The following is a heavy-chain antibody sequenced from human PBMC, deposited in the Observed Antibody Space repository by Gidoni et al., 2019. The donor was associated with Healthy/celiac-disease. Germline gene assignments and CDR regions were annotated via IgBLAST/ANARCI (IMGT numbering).Heavy chain of an antibody. CDR1: GGSISSYY. CDR2: IYYSGST. D-gene: IGHD3-22*01. Sequence: QVQLQESGPGLVKPSETLSLTCTVSGGSISSYYWSWIRQPPGKGLEWIGYIYYSGSTNYNPSLKSRVTISVDTSKNQFSLKLSSVTAADTAVYYCARSYYDSSGYYGWFDPWGQGTLVTVSS. J-gene: IGHJ5*02. V-gene: IGHV4-59*13. CDR3: ARSYYDSSGYYGWFDP.